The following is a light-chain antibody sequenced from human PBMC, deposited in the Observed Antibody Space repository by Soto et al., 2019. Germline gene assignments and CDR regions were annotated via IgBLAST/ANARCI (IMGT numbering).Light chain of an antibody. J-gene: IGLJ1*01. CDR1: SSDVGSYNL. Sequence: QSALTQPASVSGSPGQSITISCTGTSSDVGSYNLVSWYQQHPGKAPKLMIYEGSKRPSGISNRFSGSKSGNTASLTFSGLQAEDEAEYYCCSYADSSRIYVFGSGTKLTVL. V-gene: IGLV2-23*01. CDR3: CSYADSSRIYV. CDR2: EGS.